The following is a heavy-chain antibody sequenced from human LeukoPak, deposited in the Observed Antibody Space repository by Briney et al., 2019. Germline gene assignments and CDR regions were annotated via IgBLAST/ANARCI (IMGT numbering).Heavy chain of an antibody. D-gene: IGHD3-3*01. V-gene: IGHV4-38-2*02. CDR1: GYSISSGYY. J-gene: IGHJ4*02. CDR3: ARRQRGNGEMEWFPTYYFDY. Sequence: SETLSLTCTVSGYSISSGYYWGWIRQPPGKGLEWIGSIYHSGSTYYNPSLKSRVTISVDTSKNQFSLKLSSVTAADTAVYYCARRQRGNGEMEWFPTYYFDYWGQGTLVTVSS. CDR2: IYHSGST.